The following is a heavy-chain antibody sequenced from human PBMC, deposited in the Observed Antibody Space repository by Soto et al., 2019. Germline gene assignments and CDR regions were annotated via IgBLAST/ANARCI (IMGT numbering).Heavy chain of an antibody. CDR2: IIPSGSST. CDR1: GYSFTRYY. Sequence: AGVQVSCKASGYSFTRYYMHWVRQAPRQGVEWMGIIIPSGSSTSYAQKFQGRVTMTRDTSTSTVYRELRSLRSEDMAVYYCARDLLHYSSEGYYIDYWGEGNLVTVSS. J-gene: IGHJ4*02. D-gene: IGHD6-19*01. CDR3: ARDLLHYSSEGYYIDY. V-gene: IGHV1-46*03.